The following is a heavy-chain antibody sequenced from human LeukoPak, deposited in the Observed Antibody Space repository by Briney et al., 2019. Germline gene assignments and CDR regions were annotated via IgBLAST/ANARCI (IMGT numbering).Heavy chain of an antibody. D-gene: IGHD2-8*01. Sequence: PGGSLRLSCEVSGFSLRNYGVHWVRQAPGKGLEWVAVISYDGKNKHYADPVKGRFTISRDTSRNTLYLQMDSLRPEDTAVYFCAKDFAYCADYDCYTWVYYYYYMDVWGKGTTVTVSS. CDR3: AKDFAYCADYDCYTWVYYYYYMDV. J-gene: IGHJ6*03. CDR2: ISYDGKNK. V-gene: IGHV3-30*18. CDR1: GFSLRNYG.